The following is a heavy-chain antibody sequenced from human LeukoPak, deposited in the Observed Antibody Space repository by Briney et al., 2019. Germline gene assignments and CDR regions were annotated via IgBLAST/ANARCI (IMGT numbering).Heavy chain of an antibody. CDR3: ARERPSSWYGYFDY. CDR2: IYYNGNT. J-gene: IGHJ4*02. V-gene: IGHV4-59*01. CDR1: DGSINSYY. Sequence: SETLSLTCSVSDGSINSYYWNWIRRPPGKGLEWIGYIYYNGNTNYSPSLKSRVTMSVDTSKNLFSLKVSSVTAADTAVYYCARERPSSWYGYFDYWGQGTLVTVSS. D-gene: IGHD6-13*01.